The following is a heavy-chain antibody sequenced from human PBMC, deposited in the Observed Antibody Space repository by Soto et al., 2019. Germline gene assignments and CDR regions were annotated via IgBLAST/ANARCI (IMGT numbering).Heavy chain of an antibody. Sequence: GESLKISCKGSGYIFTNYYISWVRQMPGKGLEWMGRMDPSDSYTDYSPSVQGHVTFSVDRSVSTVYLQGSSLKASDTAMYFCARHSRDRSGEDFDYWRPGTLVTVSS. CDR3: ARHSRDRSGEDFDY. CDR1: GYIFTNYY. D-gene: IGHD3-22*01. V-gene: IGHV5-10-1*01. CDR2: MDPSDSYT. J-gene: IGHJ4*02.